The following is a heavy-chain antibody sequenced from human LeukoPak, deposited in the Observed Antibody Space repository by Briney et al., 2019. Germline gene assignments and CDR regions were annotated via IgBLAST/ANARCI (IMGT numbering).Heavy chain of an antibody. CDR1: GGTFNHFG. D-gene: IGHD2/OR15-2a*01. CDR3: ARVILGGDIVIGYFQH. Sequence: ASVKVSCKASGGTFNHFGINWVRQAPGQGLEWMGWISTYNGNTNYAQKFQGRVTMTTDTSTNTAYMELRSLRSDDTAVYYCARVILGGDIVIGYFQHWGQGTLVTVYS. CDR2: ISTYNGNT. J-gene: IGHJ1*01. V-gene: IGHV1-18*01.